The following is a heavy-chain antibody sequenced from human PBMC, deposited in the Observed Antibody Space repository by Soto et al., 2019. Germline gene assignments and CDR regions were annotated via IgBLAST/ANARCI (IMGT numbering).Heavy chain of an antibody. V-gene: IGHV3-30-3*01. CDR2: ISYDGGNK. CDR3: ARDPGSGWPPFDY. D-gene: IGHD6-19*01. J-gene: IGHJ4*02. Sequence: QVQLVESGGGVVQPGRSLRLSCAASGFTFNSYAMHWVRQAPGKGLEWVAVISYDGGNKYYADSVKGRFTISRDNSKNTLYLQMNSLRAEDTAVYYCARDPGSGWPPFDYLGQGTLVTVSS. CDR1: GFTFNSYA.